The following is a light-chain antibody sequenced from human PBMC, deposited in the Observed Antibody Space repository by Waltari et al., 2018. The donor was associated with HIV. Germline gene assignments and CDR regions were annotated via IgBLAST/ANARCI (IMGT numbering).Light chain of an antibody. V-gene: IGKV3-20*01. Sequence: EIVLTQSPGTLSLSPGDRATLSCMTSEIIKSTYLSWYQQKGDQPPRLLIPDRFSGSGSRTDFNLTINRLEPEDFATYYCHQYGSSFWTFGQGTKVDVK. J-gene: IGKJ1*01. CDR1: EIIKSTY. CDR3: HQYGSSFWT.